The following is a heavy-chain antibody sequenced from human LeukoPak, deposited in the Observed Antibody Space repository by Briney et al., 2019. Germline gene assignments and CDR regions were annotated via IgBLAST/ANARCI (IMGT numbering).Heavy chain of an antibody. CDR2: ISTGTYI. J-gene: IGHJ4*02. CDR1: GFTLSRFE. D-gene: IGHD4-23*01. CDR3: TREQDREASATVVGDY. V-gene: IGHV3-48*03. Sequence: GGSLRLSCVASGFTLSRFEMNWVRQAPGKGLEWISHISTGTYIAYTDSVKGRFTISRDNAKNSLFLQMNSLRAEDTAVYYCTREQDREASATVVGDYWGQGTLVTVSS.